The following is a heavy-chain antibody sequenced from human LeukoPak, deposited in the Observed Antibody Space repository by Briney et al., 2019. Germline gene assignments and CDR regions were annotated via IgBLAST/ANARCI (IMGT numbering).Heavy chain of an antibody. CDR1: GYTFTSFH. CDR2: MNPYSGDR. V-gene: IGHV1-8*03. Sequence: ASVNVSCMTCGYTFTSFHIKGVRQATGQGLEWMGWMNPYSGDRGYPQKFQGRVSITSDTSISTAYMELSSLRSDDTAVYFCARTTSFTASGYDYWGEGTLVTVSS. CDR3: ARTTSFTASGYDY. D-gene: IGHD6-25*01. J-gene: IGHJ4*02.